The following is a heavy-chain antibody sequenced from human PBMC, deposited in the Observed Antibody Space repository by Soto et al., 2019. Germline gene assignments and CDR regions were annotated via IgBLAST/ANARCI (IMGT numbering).Heavy chain of an antibody. D-gene: IGHD6-13*01. J-gene: IGHJ6*02. Sequence: GASVKVSCKASGYTFTSYGISWVRRAPGQGLEWMGWISAYNGNTNYAQKLQGRVTMTTDTSTSTAYMELRSLRSDDTAVYYCARGGSSSWYPHYYYYGMDVWGQGTTVTVSS. CDR1: GYTFTSYG. CDR2: ISAYNGNT. CDR3: ARGGSSSWYPHYYYYGMDV. V-gene: IGHV1-18*01.